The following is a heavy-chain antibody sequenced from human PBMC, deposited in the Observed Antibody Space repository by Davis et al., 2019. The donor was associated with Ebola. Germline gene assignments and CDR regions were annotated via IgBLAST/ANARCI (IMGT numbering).Heavy chain of an antibody. J-gene: IGHJ6*04. CDR3: ARDRDSGTYWGNYKYGMDV. CDR2: ISSSSSYI. D-gene: IGHD1-26*01. CDR1: GFTFSSYS. Sequence: GESLKISCAASGFTFSSYSMNWVRQAPGKGLEWVSSISSSSSYIYYADSVKGRFTISRDNSKNTLYLQGNSLRAEDTAVYYCARDRDSGTYWGNYKYGMDVWGKGTTVTVSS. V-gene: IGHV3-21*04.